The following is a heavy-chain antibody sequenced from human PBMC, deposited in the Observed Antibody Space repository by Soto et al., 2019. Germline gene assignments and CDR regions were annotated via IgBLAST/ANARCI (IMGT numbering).Heavy chain of an antibody. J-gene: IGHJ5*02. CDR3: AHIPNYYQYDWFDP. V-gene: IGHV2-5*02. CDR1: GFSLSTRGVA. D-gene: IGHD3-16*01. Sequence: SGPTLVNPTQTLTLTCTFSGFSLSTRGVAVGWIRQPPGKALEWLGFINWDDDKRYSPSLKSRLTITKDTSKNQVVLTMTNVDPVDTATYYCAHIPNYYQYDWFDPWGQGTLVTVSS. CDR2: INWDDDK.